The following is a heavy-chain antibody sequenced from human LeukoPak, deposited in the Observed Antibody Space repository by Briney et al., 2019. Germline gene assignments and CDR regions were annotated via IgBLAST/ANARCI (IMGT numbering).Heavy chain of an antibody. D-gene: IGHD2-8*01. CDR2: TQNDGSNE. CDR3: AKDRCSNGIGCYYYYMDV. J-gene: IGHJ6*03. CDR1: GFTFSSYG. Sequence: PGGSLRLSCAASGFTFSSYGMHWVRQAPGKGLEWVAYTQNDGSNEQYADSVKGRFSISRDSSKNILYLQMNSLRAEDTAVYYCAKDRCSNGIGCYYYYMDVWGKGTTVTISS. V-gene: IGHV3-30*02.